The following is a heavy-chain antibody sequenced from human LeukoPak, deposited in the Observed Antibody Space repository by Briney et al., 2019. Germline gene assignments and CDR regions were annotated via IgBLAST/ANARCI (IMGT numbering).Heavy chain of an antibody. D-gene: IGHD6-13*01. V-gene: IGHV3-74*01. CDR3: AKKDSSSWPYYYYYYGMDV. J-gene: IGHJ6*02. CDR2: INSDGSST. CDR1: GFTFSSYW. Sequence: PGGSLRLSCAASGFTFSSYWMHWVRQAPGKGLVWVSRINSDGSSTSYADSVKGRFTISRDNAKNTLYLQMNSLRAEDTAVYYCAKKDSSSWPYYYYYYGMDVWGQGTTITVSS.